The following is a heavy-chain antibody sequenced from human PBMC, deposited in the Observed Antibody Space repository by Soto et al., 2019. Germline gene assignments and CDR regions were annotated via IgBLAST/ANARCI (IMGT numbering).Heavy chain of an antibody. CDR1: GGSISYEYYH. D-gene: IGHD2-21*02. CDR3: AREDDGGDRDYYGLDV. V-gene: IGHV4-30-4*08. CDR2: IHYSGSI. J-gene: IGHJ6*02. Sequence: QVQLQQSGPGLVKPSQTLSLTCTVSGGSISYEYYHWTWIRQSPGKGLEWIGYIHYSGSIIYNPSFESRVTISVDTSKNLFSLQLSSVTAADTAVYFCAREDDGGDRDYYGLDVWGQGTKVTVSS.